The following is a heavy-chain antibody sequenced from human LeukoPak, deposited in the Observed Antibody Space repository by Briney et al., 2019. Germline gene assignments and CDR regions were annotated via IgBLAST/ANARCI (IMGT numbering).Heavy chain of an antibody. J-gene: IGHJ5*02. V-gene: IGHV1-3*01. CDR1: GYTFTSYA. D-gene: IGHD3-10*01. Sequence: ASVKVSCKASGYTFTSYAMHWVRQAPGQRLEWMGWINAGNGNTKYSQKFQGRVTITRDTSASTAYMELSSLRSEDTAVYYCARDQGKVLWFGESPEAGWFDPWGQGTLVTVSS. CDR2: INAGNGNT. CDR3: ARDQGKVLWFGESPEAGWFDP.